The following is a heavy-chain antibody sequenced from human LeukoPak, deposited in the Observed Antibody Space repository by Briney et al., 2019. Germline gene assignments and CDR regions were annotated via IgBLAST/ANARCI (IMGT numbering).Heavy chain of an antibody. Sequence: SVKVSCKASGGTFSSYAISWVRQAPGQGLEWMGGIIPILGTANYAQRFQGRVTITADDSTSTAYMELSSLRSEDTAVYYCARDRGSGSRGYYYMDVWGKGTTVTISS. CDR2: IIPILGTA. J-gene: IGHJ6*03. V-gene: IGHV1-69*13. CDR3: ARDRGSGSRGYYYMDV. CDR1: GGTFSSYA. D-gene: IGHD3-10*01.